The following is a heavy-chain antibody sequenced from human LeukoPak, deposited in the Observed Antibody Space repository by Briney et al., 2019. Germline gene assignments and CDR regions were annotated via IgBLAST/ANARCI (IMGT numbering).Heavy chain of an antibody. D-gene: IGHD2-21*02. CDR2: IIPIFGTA. J-gene: IGHJ4*02. Sequence: ASVKVSCKASGYTFTSYAISWVRQAPGQGLEWMGGIIPIFGTANYAQKFQGRVTITADKSTSTAYMELSSLRSEDTAVYYCARAAYCGGDCYYLLGYWGQGTLVTVSS. V-gene: IGHV1-69*06. CDR3: ARAAYCGGDCYYLLGY. CDR1: GYTFTSYA.